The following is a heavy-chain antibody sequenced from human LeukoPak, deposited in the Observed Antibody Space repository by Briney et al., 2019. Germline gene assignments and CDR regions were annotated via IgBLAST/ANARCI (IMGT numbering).Heavy chain of an antibody. CDR2: IYYSGST. Sequence: PSATLSLTCTVSGGSISSYYWSWIRQPPGKGLEWIGYIYYSGSTNFNPSLKSRVTISVDTSKNQFSLKLSSVTAADTAVYYCARHGPYSYGYGVYFDYWGQGTLVTVSS. J-gene: IGHJ4*02. D-gene: IGHD5-18*01. CDR3: ARHGPYSYGYGVYFDY. CDR1: GGSISSYY. V-gene: IGHV4-59*08.